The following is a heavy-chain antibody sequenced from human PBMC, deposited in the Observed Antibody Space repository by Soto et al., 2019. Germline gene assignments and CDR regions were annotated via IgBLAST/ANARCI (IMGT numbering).Heavy chain of an antibody. D-gene: IGHD5-12*01. CDR2: ISWNSGSI. J-gene: IGHJ4*02. CDR1: GFTFDDYA. CDR3: AKDIGSYSGYDSYFDY. V-gene: IGHV3-9*01. Sequence: EVQLVESGGGLVQPGRSLRLSCAASGFTFDDYAMHWVRQAPGKGLEWVSGISWNSGSIGYADSVKGRFTISRDNAKNSLYLQMNSLRAEDTALYYCAKDIGSYSGYDSYFDYWGQGTLVTVSS.